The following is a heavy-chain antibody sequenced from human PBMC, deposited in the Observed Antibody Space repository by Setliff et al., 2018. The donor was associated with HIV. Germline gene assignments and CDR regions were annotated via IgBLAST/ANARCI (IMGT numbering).Heavy chain of an antibody. Sequence: SETLSLTCTVSGDSISSHYWSWIRQPPGKGLEWIGTLYYSGNTSYNSSLKSRVTISGDTSKNQFSLKVSSVTAADTAVYYCARPVSKYFYGMDVWGLGTTVTVSS. J-gene: IGHJ6*02. D-gene: IGHD6-19*01. CDR2: LYYSGNT. CDR3: ARPVSKYFYGMDV. V-gene: IGHV4-59*11. CDR1: GDSISSHY.